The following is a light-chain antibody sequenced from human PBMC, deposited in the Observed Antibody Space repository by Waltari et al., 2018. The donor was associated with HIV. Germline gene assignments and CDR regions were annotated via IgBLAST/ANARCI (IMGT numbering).Light chain of an antibody. Sequence: AIRMTQSPSSLSASIGDRVSITCRASQNISTSLAWYRQRPGKAPDLLIFSASSLHTAAPSRFSGSGSGTAFTLTISCLQSEDLATYYCQQYQTSPEFTFGPGT. J-gene: IGKJ3*01. V-gene: IGKV1-8*01. CDR1: QNISTS. CDR2: SAS. CDR3: QQYQTSPEFT.